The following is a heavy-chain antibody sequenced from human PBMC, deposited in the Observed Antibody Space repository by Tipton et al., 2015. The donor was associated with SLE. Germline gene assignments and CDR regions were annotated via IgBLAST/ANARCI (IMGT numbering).Heavy chain of an antibody. CDR2: LNPSGGPP. J-gene: IGHJ4*02. Sequence: QSGPEVKKPGASMKVSCKASGYTFTNYYIHWVRQAPGQGLEWMGILNPSGGPPSYAQKFKGRVTMTSDTSTSIAYMELRSLRSDDTAVYFCARAEYSSSFDYWGQGTLVTVSS. CDR3: ARAEYSSSFDY. CDR1: GYTFTNYY. V-gene: IGHV1-46*01. D-gene: IGHD6-6*01.